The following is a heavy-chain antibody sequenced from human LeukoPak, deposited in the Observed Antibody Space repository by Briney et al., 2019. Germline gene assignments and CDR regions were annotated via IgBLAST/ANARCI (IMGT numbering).Heavy chain of an antibody. Sequence: GGSLRLSCAASGFTFSSYSMNWVRQAPGKGLEWVSSISSSSSYIYCADSVKGRFTISRDNAKNSLYLQMNSLRAEDTAVYYCARGGQLSYRRGNAFDIWGQGTMVTVSS. CDR3: ARGGQLSYRRGNAFDI. CDR1: GFTFSSYS. V-gene: IGHV3-21*01. CDR2: ISSSSSYI. D-gene: IGHD2-2*01. J-gene: IGHJ3*02.